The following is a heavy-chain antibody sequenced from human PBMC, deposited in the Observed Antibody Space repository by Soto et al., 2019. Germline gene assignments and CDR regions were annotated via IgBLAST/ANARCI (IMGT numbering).Heavy chain of an antibody. CDR1: GFTFSGSA. Sequence: EVQLVESGGGLVQPGGSLKLSCAASGFTFSGSAMHWVRQASGKGLEWVGRIRSKANSYATAYAASVKGRFTISRDDSKNTAELQINQLKNGGTGGYYFTTGWIPLYEGGYWGQGNLVTVSS. J-gene: IGHJ4*02. D-gene: IGHD5-18*01. V-gene: IGHV3-73*02. CDR3: TTGWIPLYEGGY. CDR2: IRSKANSYAT.